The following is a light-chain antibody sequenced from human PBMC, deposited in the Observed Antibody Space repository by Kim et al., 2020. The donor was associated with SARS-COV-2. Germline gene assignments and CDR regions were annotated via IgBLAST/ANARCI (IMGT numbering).Light chain of an antibody. CDR2: DVS. CDR1: SSDVGAYNY. V-gene: IGLV2-14*03. CDR3: ASYTRSATVI. Sequence: QSALTQPASVSGSPGQSITISCTGTSSDVGAYNYVSWYQQHPGKVPKLMIYDVSNRPSGVSNRFSGSKSGNTASLTISVLQADDEADYYCASYTRSATVIFGGGTQLTVL. J-gene: IGLJ2*01.